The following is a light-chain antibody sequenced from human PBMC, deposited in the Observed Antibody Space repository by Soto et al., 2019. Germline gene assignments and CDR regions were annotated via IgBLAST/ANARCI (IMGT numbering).Light chain of an antibody. J-gene: IGLJ1*01. V-gene: IGLV3-21*02. CDR1: NVGSKS. CDR3: QVWDDSSDHYV. CDR2: DDY. Sequence: SYELTQPPSVSVAPGQTARIPCGGDNVGSKSVHWYQQKPGQAPVLVVYDDYDRPSGIPERFSGSNSGNTATLTISRVEAGDEADYYCQVWDDSSDHYVFGTGTKVTVL.